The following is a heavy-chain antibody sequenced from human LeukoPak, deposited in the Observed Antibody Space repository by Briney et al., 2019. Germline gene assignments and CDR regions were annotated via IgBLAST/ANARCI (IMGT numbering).Heavy chain of an antibody. CDR2: TYYRSKWYN. CDR1: GDSVSSNSAA. D-gene: IGHD5-12*01. J-gene: IGHJ4*02. Sequence: SQTLSLTCAISGDSVSSNSAAWNWIRQSPSSGLEWLGRTYYRSKWYNDYAVSVKSRITINPDTSKNQFSLQLNSVTPEDTTVYYCARDRRNSGYDRYYFDYWGQGTLVTVSS. CDR3: ARDRRNSGYDRYYFDY. V-gene: IGHV6-1*01.